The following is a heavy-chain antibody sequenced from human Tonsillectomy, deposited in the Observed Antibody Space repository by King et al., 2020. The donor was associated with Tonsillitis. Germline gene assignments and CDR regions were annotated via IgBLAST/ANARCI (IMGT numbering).Heavy chain of an antibody. V-gene: IGHV3-7*03. CDR1: GFTFSSYW. Sequence: VQLVESGGGLVQRGGSLRLSCAASGFTFSSYWMSWVRQAPGKGLEWVANIKQDGSEKYYVDSVKGRFTISRDNAKNSLYLQMNSLRAEDTAVYYCARFGTPYSSGWYSYGMDVWGQGTTVTVSS. J-gene: IGHJ6*02. CDR3: ARFGTPYSSGWYSYGMDV. CDR2: IKQDGSEK. D-gene: IGHD6-19*01.